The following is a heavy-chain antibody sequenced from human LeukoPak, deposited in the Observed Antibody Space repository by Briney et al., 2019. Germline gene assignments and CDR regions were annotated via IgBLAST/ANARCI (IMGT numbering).Heavy chain of an antibody. J-gene: IGHJ4*02. Sequence: ASVKVSCKTSGYSFTSYAMNWVRQAPGQGLEFMGWINTGTGNPTYAQGFTGRFVFSLDTSVSTAYLQINILKPDDTAVYYCASIGAHSFDYWGQGTLVTVSS. V-gene: IGHV7-4-1*02. CDR1: GYSFTSYA. CDR3: ASIGAHSFDY. D-gene: IGHD3-10*01. CDR2: INTGTGNP.